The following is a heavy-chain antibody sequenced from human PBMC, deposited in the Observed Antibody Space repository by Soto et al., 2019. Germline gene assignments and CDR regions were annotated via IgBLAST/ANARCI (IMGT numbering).Heavy chain of an antibody. J-gene: IGHJ6*02. CDR2: INPTSGGT. D-gene: IGHD1-26*01. Sequence: ASVKVSCKASGYTFTGYYMHWVRQAPGQGLEWRGWINPTSGGTNYAQKFQGWVTMTRDTSISTAYMELSRLRSDGTAVYYCARSRSYATPYGMDGWGQGTAVTVSS. CDR3: ARSRSYATPYGMDG. CDR1: GYTFTGYY. V-gene: IGHV1-2*04.